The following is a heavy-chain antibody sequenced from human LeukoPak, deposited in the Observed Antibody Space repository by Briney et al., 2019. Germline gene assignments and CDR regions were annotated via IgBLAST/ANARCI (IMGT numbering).Heavy chain of an antibody. V-gene: IGHV3-21*01. CDR3: ARGRDSSGGGFDY. J-gene: IGHJ4*02. D-gene: IGHD6-19*01. CDR2: ISSSSSYI. CDR1: GFTFSSYS. Sequence: SGGSLRLSCAASGFTFSSYSMNWVRQAPGKGLEWVSSISSSSSYIYYADSVKGRFTISRDNANNSLYLQMNSPRAEDTAVYYCARGRDSSGGGFDYWGQGTLVTVSS.